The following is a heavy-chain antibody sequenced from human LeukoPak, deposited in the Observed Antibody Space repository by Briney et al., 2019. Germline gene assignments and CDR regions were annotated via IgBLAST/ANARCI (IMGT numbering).Heavy chain of an antibody. D-gene: IGHD1-26*01. V-gene: IGHV4-39*01. CDR3: ARLATYYYYYYMDV. J-gene: IGHJ6*03. CDR2: IYYSGST. Sequence: SETLSLTCTVSSGSISSSSYYWGWLRQPPGKGLEWIGSIYYSGSTYYNPSLKSRVTISVDTSKNQFSLYLSSVTAADTAVYYCARLATYYYYYYMDVWGKGTTVTVSS. CDR1: SGSISSSSYY.